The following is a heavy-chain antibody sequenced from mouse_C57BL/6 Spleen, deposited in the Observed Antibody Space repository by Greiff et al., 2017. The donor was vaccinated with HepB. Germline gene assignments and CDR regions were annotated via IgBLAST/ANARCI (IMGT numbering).Heavy chain of an antibody. CDR2: INPSSGYT. J-gene: IGHJ1*03. D-gene: IGHD1-1*01. Sequence: QVQLQQSGAELARPGASVKMSCKASGYTFTSYTMHWVKQRPGQGLEWIGYINPSSGYTKYNQKFKDKATLTADKSSSTAYMQLSSLTSEDSAVYYCARHLYYYGSSYFSYWYFDVWGTGTTVTVSS. CDR3: ARHLYYYGSSYFSYWYFDV. CDR1: GYTFTSYT. V-gene: IGHV1-4*01.